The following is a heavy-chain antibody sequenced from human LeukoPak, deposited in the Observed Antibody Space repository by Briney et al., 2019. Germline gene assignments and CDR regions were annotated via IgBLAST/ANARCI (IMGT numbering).Heavy chain of an antibody. J-gene: IGHJ6*02. D-gene: IGHD3-22*01. Sequence: GESLKISCKGSGYSVTSYWIGWVRQMPGKGLEWMGIIYPGDSDTRYSPSFQGQVTISADKSISTAYLQWSSLKASDTAMYYRASKGDSSSSYYDGMDVWGQGTTVTVSS. CDR3: ASKGDSSSSYYDGMDV. CDR1: GYSVTSYW. V-gene: IGHV5-51*01. CDR2: IYPGDSDT.